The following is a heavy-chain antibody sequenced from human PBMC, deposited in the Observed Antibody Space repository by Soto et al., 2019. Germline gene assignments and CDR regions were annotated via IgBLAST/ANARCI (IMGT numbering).Heavy chain of an antibody. D-gene: IGHD6-13*01. J-gene: IGHJ6*02. Sequence: QVQLVESGGGVVQPGRSLRLSCAASGFTFSSYGMHWVRQAPGKGLEWVAVIWYDGSNKYYADSVKGRFTISRDNSKNTLYLQMNSLRAEDTAVYYCAREPDSSSRYGGDYYYGMDVWGQGTTVTVSS. CDR1: GFTFSSYG. CDR2: IWYDGSNK. V-gene: IGHV3-33*01. CDR3: AREPDSSSRYGGDYYYGMDV.